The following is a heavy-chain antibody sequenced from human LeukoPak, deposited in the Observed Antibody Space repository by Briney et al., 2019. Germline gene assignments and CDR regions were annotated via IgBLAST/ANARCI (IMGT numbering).Heavy chain of an antibody. CDR3: ARGGPAPHRITLIVVASSTDAFDI. J-gene: IGHJ3*02. D-gene: IGHD3-22*01. Sequence: ASVKVSCKASGYTFTSYGISWVRQAPGQGLEWMGWISAYNGDTNCAQKLQGRVTMTTDTSTSTAYMELRSLRSDDTAVYYCARGGPAPHRITLIVVASSTDAFDIWGQGTMVTVSS. CDR1: GYTFTSYG. V-gene: IGHV1-18*01. CDR2: ISAYNGDT.